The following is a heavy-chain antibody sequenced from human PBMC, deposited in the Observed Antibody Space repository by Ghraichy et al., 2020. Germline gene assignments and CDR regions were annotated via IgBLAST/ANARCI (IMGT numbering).Heavy chain of an antibody. V-gene: IGHV4-59*01. J-gene: IGHJ4*02. Sequence: SETLSLTCTVSGDSISNYYWNWIRQPPGKGLEWIGYIYYSGSTNYNPSLKSRVTISVDTSKNQFSLKLSSVTAADTAVYYRARAFMYYYDRSGYYYDYWGQGTLVTVSS. CDR3: ARAFMYYYDRSGYYYDY. CDR1: GDSISNYY. D-gene: IGHD3-22*01. CDR2: IYYSGST.